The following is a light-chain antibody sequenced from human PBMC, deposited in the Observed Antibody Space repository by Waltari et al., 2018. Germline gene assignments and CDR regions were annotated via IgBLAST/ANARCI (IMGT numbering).Light chain of an antibody. CDR1: QDIRNN. J-gene: IGKJ3*01. CDR3: QQSNNLPVT. V-gene: IGKV1-33*01. CDR2: EAS. Sequence: DIQMTQSPSSPSASVGERVTITCHANQDIRNNLNLYQHKPGKAPNLLIFEASTLEKGVPSRFSGSGFGRDFSFTISSLQSEDIATYFCQQSNNLPVTFGPGTKVHIK.